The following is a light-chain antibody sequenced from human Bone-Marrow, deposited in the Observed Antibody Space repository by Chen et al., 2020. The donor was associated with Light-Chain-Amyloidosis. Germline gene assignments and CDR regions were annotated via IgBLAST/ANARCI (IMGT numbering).Light chain of an antibody. J-gene: IGLJ1*01. CDR3: SSYTITNTLV. Sequence: QSALTQPASVSGSPGQSITISCPGTSSDVGGDNHVSWYQQHPDKAPKLMIYEFTNRPSWVPDRFSGSKSDNTASLTISGLQTEDEADYFCSSYTITNTLVFGSGTRVTVL. V-gene: IGLV2-14*01. CDR1: SSDVGGDNH. CDR2: EFT.